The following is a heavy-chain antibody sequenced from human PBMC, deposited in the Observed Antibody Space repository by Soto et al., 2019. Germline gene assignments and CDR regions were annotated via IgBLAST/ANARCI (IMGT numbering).Heavy chain of an antibody. CDR2: IYSGGST. Sequence: GGSLRLSCAASGFTVSSNYMSWVRQAPGKGLEWVSVIYSGGSTYYADSVKGRFTISRDNSKNTLYLQMNSLRAEDTAVYYCARMGDYGGNFTYGMDVWGHGTTVTVSS. V-gene: IGHV3-53*01. CDR3: ARMGDYGGNFTYGMDV. D-gene: IGHD4-17*01. CDR1: GFTVSSNY. J-gene: IGHJ6*02.